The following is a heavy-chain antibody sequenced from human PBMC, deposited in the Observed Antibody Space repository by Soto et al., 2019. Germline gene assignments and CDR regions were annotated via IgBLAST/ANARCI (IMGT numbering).Heavy chain of an antibody. J-gene: IGHJ4*02. CDR3: ARDGYPSRSVHFDY. CDR1: GFTFGSYS. D-gene: IGHD5-18*01. V-gene: IGHV3-48*01. Sequence: EVQLVESGGGLIQPGGSLRLSCAASGFTFGSYSLNWVRQAPGKGLEWVSYISSSSSSIYYADSVKGRFTISRDNAKNSLYLQMNSLRAGDTAVYFCARDGYPSRSVHFDYWGQGTPVTVSS. CDR2: ISSSSSSI.